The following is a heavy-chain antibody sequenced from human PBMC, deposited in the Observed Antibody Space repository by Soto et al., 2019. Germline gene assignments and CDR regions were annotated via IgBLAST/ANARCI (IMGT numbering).Heavy chain of an antibody. CDR2: ISYDGSNK. CDR1: GFTFSSYG. V-gene: IGHV3-30*18. CDR3: AKVEVNYYYYMDV. Sequence: PGGSLRLSCAASGFTFSSYGMHWVRQAPGKGLEWVAVISYDGSNKYYADSVKGRFTISRDNSKNTLYLQMNSLRAEDTAVYYCAKVEVNYYYYMDVWGKGTTVTVSS. J-gene: IGHJ6*03.